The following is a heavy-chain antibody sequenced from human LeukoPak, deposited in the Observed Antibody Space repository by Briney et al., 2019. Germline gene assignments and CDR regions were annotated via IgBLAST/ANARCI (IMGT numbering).Heavy chain of an antibody. CDR1: GFTFSSYW. CDR3: ARGGYDSSGYYRPYYFDY. D-gene: IGHD3-22*01. J-gene: IGHJ4*02. Sequence: PGGSLRLSCAASGFTFSSYWMSWVRQAPGKGLEWVANIKQDGSEEYYVDSVKGRFTISRDNAKNSLYLQMNSLRAEDTAVYYCARGGYDSSGYYRPYYFDYWGQGTLVTVSS. V-gene: IGHV3-7*01. CDR2: IKQDGSEE.